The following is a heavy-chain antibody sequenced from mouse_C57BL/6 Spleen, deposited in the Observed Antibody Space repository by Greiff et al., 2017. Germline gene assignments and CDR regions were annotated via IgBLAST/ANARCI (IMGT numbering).Heavy chain of an antibody. J-gene: IGHJ2*01. Sequence: EVHLVESGGDLVKPGGSLKLSCAASGFTFSSYGMSWVRQTPDKRLEWVATISSGGSYTYYPDSVKGRFTISRDTSKNTLYLKMSSLKSEDTAMYYCARGDYFDYWGQGTTLTVSS. CDR3: ARGDYFDY. CDR1: GFTFSSYG. CDR2: ISSGGSYT. V-gene: IGHV5-6*01.